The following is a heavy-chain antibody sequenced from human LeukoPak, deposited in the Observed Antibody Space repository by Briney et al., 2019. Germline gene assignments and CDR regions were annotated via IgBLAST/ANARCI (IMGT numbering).Heavy chain of an antibody. CDR1: GFTFSKAW. Sequence: GGSLRLSCAASGFTFSKAWMSWVRHAPGKGLEWVGRIKSKTDGGTTDYAAPVKGRFTISRDDSKNTLYLQMNSLKTEDTAVYYCTTDVALAAPDYWGQGTLVTAPS. CDR2: IKSKTDGGTT. D-gene: IGHD6-13*01. J-gene: IGHJ4*02. V-gene: IGHV3-15*01. CDR3: TTDVALAAPDY.